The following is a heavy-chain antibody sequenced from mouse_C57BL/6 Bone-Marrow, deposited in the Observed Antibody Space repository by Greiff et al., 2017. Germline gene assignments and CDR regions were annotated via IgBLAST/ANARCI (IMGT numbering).Heavy chain of an antibody. CDR1: GFTFSDFY. D-gene: IGHD4-1*01. V-gene: IGHV7-1*01. CDR2: SRNKANDYTT. J-gene: IGHJ4*01. Sequence: EVKLVESGGGLVQSGRSLRLSCATSGFTFSDFYMEWVRQAPGKGLEWIAASRNKANDYTTEYSASVKGRFIVSRDTSQSVLYLQMNALRAEDTAIYYSARDAGGTDAMDYWGQGTSVTVSS. CDR3: ARDAGGTDAMDY.